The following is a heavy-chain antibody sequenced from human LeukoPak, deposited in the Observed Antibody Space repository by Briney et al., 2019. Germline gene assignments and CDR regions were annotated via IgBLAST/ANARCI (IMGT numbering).Heavy chain of an antibody. CDR2: VYYGRTT. J-gene: IGHJ4*02. V-gene: IGHV4-39*01. Sequence: SETLSLTCTVSAGSISSSSHHWGWIRQSPGKGLEWIGSVYYGRTTYYNPSLNSRVTLFVVTSKNQLSLQLNSVTAADTAVYYCVRHDGRSGGTMGALDSWGQGSLVTVSS. CDR3: VRHDGRSGGTMGALDS. D-gene: IGHD4-23*01. CDR1: AGSISSSSHH.